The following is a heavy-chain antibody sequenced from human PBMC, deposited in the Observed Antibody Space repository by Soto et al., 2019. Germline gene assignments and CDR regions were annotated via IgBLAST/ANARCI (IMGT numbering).Heavy chain of an antibody. CDR3: ARYGSGSYYKDYYYGMDV. CDR1: GYTFTGYY. D-gene: IGHD3-10*01. J-gene: IGHJ6*02. CDR2: INPNSGGT. Sequence: ASVKVSCKASGYTFTGYYMHWARQAPGQGLEWMVWINPNSGGTNYAQKFQGWVTMTRDTSISTAYMELSRLRSDDTAVYYCARYGSGSYYKDYYYGMDVWGQGTTVTVSS. V-gene: IGHV1-2*04.